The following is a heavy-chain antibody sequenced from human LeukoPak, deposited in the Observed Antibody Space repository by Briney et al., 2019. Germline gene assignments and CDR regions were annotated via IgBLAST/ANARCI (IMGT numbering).Heavy chain of an antibody. Sequence: GGSLRLSCAASGFTFSSSAMSWVRQAPGKGLEWVSAISNNGGYTYYADSVQGRFTISRDNSKSTLCLQMNSLRAEDTAVYYCAKEKVSWGQGTLVTVSS. CDR3: AKEKVS. V-gene: IGHV3-23*01. CDR2: ISNNGGYT. CDR1: GFTFSSSA. J-gene: IGHJ5*02.